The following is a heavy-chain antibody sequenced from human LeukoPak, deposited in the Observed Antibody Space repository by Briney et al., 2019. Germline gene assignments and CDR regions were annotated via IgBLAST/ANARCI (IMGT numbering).Heavy chain of an antibody. CDR3: AREKDGDPSFDY. CDR1: RFTFSNYS. J-gene: IGHJ4*02. CDR2: ISRGSGHI. Sequence: GGSLRLSCAASRFTFSNYSMNWVRQAPGKGLEWVSSISRGSGHIYYADSVKGRFTISRDNAKNSLYLQMNSLRAEDTAVYYCAREKDGDPSFDYWGQGTLVTVSS. D-gene: IGHD4-17*01. V-gene: IGHV3-21*01.